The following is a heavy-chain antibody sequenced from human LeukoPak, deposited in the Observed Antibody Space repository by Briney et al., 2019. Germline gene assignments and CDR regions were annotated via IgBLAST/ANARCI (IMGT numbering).Heavy chain of an antibody. CDR1: GFTFISSA. D-gene: IGHD5-12*01. J-gene: IGHJ6*03. CDR2: IVVGSGNT. CDR3: ARVNVDIVARFLYYYMDV. V-gene: IGHV1-58*02. Sequence: GTSVKVSCKASGFTFISSAMQWVRQARGQRLEWIGWIVVGSGNTNYAQKFQERVTITRDMSTSTVYMELRSLRSDDTAVYYCARVNVDIVARFLYYYMDVWGKGTTVTISS.